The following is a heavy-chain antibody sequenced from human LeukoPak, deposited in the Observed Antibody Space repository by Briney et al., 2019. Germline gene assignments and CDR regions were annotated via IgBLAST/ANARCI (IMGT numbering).Heavy chain of an antibody. CDR3: AILGSYSNYHYYYGMDV. Sequence: SVKVSCKASEGTFSSYAISWVRQAPGQGLEWMGGIIPIFGTANYAQKFQGRVTITADESTSTAYMELSSLRSEDTAVYYCAILGSYSNYHYYYGMDVWGQGTTVTVSS. CDR2: IIPIFGTA. V-gene: IGHV1-69*13. J-gene: IGHJ6*02. CDR1: EGTFSSYA. D-gene: IGHD4-11*01.